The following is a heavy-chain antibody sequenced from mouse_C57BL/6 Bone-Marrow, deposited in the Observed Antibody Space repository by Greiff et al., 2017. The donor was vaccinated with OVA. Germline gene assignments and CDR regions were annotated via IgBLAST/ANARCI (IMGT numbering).Heavy chain of an antibody. CDR2: ISDGGSYT. V-gene: IGHV5-4*01. CDR3: ARVDLLWFYWYFDV. D-gene: IGHD2-2*01. Sequence: DVQLVESGGGLVKPGGSLKLSCAASGFTFSSYAMSWVRQTPEKRLEWVATISDGGSYTYYPDNVKGRFTISRDNAKNNLYLQMSHLKSEDTAMYYCARVDLLWFYWYFDVWGTGTTVTVSS. J-gene: IGHJ1*03. CDR1: GFTFSSYA.